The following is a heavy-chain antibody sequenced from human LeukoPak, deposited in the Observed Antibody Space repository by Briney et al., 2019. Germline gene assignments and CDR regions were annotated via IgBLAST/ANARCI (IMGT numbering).Heavy chain of an antibody. J-gene: IGHJ6*02. Sequence: ASLKVSCKASGYTFTSYGISWGREAPGQGVEWLGWFSAYNGNTNYAQKLQGRVTMTTDTSTSTAYMELRSLRSDDTAVYYCARERRTTPGYYYYGMDVGGQGTTVTVSS. D-gene: IGHD1-1*01. CDR1: GYTFTSYG. CDR2: FSAYNGNT. V-gene: IGHV1-18*01. CDR3: ARERRTTPGYYYYGMDV.